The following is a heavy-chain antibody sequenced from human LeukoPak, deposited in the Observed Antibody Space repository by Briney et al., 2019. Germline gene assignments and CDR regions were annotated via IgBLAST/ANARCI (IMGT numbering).Heavy chain of an antibody. D-gene: IGHD3-9*01. J-gene: IGHJ3*02. CDR1: GGSISSYY. V-gene: IGHV4-59*01. CDR3: ARDRYPIGYAFDI. CDR2: IYYSGST. Sequence: SETLSLTCTVSGGSISSYYWSWIRQPPGKGLEWIGYIYYSGSTNYNPSLKSRVTISVDTSKNQFSLKLSSVPAADTAVYYCARDRYPIGYAFDIWGQGTMVTVSS.